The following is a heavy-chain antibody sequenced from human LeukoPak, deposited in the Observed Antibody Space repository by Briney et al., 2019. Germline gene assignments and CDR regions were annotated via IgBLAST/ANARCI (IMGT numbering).Heavy chain of an antibody. CDR1: GFTFSDYY. D-gene: IGHD1-20*01. J-gene: IGHJ4*02. Sequence: PGGSLRLSCAASGFTFSDYYMSWIRQAPGKGLEWVSVIYSGGSTYYADSVKGRFTISRDNSKNTLYLQMNSLRAEDTAVYYCASITRPHYYFDYWGQGTLVTVSS. V-gene: IGHV3-53*01. CDR3: ASITRPHYYFDY. CDR2: IYSGGST.